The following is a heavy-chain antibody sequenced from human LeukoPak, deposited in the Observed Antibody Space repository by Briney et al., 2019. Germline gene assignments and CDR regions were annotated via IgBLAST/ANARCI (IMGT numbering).Heavy chain of an antibody. CDR2: ISYDGSNK. CDR3: AKDRISAAGTSPFFDY. Sequence: GGSLRLSCAASGFSLSNYWMSWVRQAPGKGLEWVAVISYDGSNKYYADSVKGRFTISRDNSKNTLYLQMNSLRAEDTAVYYCAKDRISAAGTSPFFDYWGQGTLVTVSS. V-gene: IGHV3-30*18. J-gene: IGHJ4*02. D-gene: IGHD6-13*01. CDR1: GFSLSNYW.